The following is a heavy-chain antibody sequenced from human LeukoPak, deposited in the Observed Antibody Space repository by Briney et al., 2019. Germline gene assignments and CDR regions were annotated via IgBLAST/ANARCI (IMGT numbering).Heavy chain of an antibody. V-gene: IGHV4-38-2*02. Sequence: SETLSLTCTVSGYSISSGYYWGWIRQPPGKRLEWIGSIYPSGSTFYNPSLKSRVTMSADTSRNQFSLKLNSMTAADTAVYYCARITFVVEGYGMDVWGQGTTVTVSS. CDR2: IYPSGST. CDR3: ARITFVVEGYGMDV. J-gene: IGHJ6*02. CDR1: GYSISSGYY. D-gene: IGHD2-21*01.